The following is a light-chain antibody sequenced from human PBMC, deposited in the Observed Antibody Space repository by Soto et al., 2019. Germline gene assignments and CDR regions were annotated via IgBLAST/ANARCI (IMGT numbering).Light chain of an antibody. CDR1: QSVSNN. CDR2: GAS. J-gene: IGKJ2*01. Sequence: EIVMTQSPATLSVSPGESATLSCRASQSVSNNLTWYQQKPGQPPRLLIYGASTRATGVPGRFSGSGSGTEFTLTISSLQPDDFATYYCQQYNSYPYTFGQGTKLEIK. CDR3: QQYNSYPYT. V-gene: IGKV3-15*01.